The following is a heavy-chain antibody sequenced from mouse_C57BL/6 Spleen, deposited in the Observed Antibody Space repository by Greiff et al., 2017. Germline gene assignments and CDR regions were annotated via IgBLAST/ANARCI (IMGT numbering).Heavy chain of an antibody. CDR2: IRSKSNNYAT. CDR3: VRLGRDYFDY. D-gene: IGHD4-1*01. J-gene: IGHJ2*01. V-gene: IGHV10-1*01. Sequence: EVKLVESGGGLVQPKGSLKLSCAASGFSFNTYAMNWVRQAPGKGLEWVARIRSKSNNYATYYADSVKDRFTISRDDSESMLYLQMNNLKTEDTAMYYCVRLGRDYFDYWGQGTTLTVSS. CDR1: GFSFNTYA.